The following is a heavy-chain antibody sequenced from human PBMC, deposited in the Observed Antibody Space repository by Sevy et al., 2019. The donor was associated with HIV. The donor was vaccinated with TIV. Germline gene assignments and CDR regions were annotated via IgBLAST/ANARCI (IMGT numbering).Heavy chain of an antibody. CDR1: GFTFDDYA. J-gene: IGHJ4*02. Sequence: GGSLRLSCAASGFTFDDYAMHWVRQAPGKGLEWVSGISWNSGSKAYADSVKGRFTISRDNAKNSLYLQMNNLRAGDTALYYCAKDSWSGSYFGNFDYRGQGTLVTVSS. CDR2: ISWNSGSK. D-gene: IGHD1-26*01. V-gene: IGHV3-9*01. CDR3: AKDSWSGSYFGNFDY.